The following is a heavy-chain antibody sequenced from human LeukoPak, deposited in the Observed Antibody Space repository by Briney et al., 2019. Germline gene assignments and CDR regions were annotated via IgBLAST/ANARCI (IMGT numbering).Heavy chain of an antibody. J-gene: IGHJ3*02. Sequence: GGSLRLSCAASGFTFSWYWMSWVRQAPGKGLEWVANIKQDGSEKYYVDSVKGRFTIFRDNAKNSLSLQMNSLRAEDTAVYYCARDLRGKGDAFDIWGQGTMVTVSS. CDR2: IKQDGSEK. CDR1: GFTFSWYW. V-gene: IGHV3-7*04. CDR3: ARDLRGKGDAFDI.